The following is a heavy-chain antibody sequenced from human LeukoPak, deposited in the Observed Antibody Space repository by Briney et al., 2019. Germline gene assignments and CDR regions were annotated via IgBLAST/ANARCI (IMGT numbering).Heavy chain of an antibody. CDR3: ARGYTAMTSYGYFDL. J-gene: IGHJ2*01. V-gene: IGHV3-48*03. CDR2: ISSSGSTI. CDR1: GFTFSSYA. Sequence: GGSLRLSCAASGFTFSSYAMSWVRQAPGKGLEWVSYISSSGSTIYYADSVKGRFTISRDNAKNSLYLQMNSLRAEDTAVYYWARGYTAMTSYGYFDLGGGGPLVIVSS. D-gene: IGHD5-18*01.